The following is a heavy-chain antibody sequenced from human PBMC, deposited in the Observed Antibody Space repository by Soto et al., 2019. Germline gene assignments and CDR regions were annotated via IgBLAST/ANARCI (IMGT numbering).Heavy chain of an antibody. CDR3: ATLNCSSSSCYIFYYGMDV. Sequence: PGGSLRLSCTASGFSFSASTIHWVRQASGKGLEWVGRIRSKANNYAPAYGASVKGRFTISRDDSKNTAYLQMNSLKTEDTAVYYCATLNCSSSSCYIFYYGMDVWCQGTTVTVSS. CDR2: IRSKANNYAP. J-gene: IGHJ6*02. V-gene: IGHV3-73*01. D-gene: IGHD2-2*01. CDR1: GFSFSAST.